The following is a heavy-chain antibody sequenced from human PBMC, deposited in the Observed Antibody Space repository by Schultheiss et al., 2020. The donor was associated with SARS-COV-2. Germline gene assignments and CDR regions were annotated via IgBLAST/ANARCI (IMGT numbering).Heavy chain of an antibody. V-gene: IGHV3-48*04. D-gene: IGHD2-21*01. CDR3: AKEGEIYCGGDCPIWYYFDY. CDR1: GFTFSNAW. J-gene: IGHJ4*02. CDR2: ISSSSSTI. Sequence: GGSLRLSCAASGFTFSNAWMSWVRQAPGKGLEWVSYISSSSSTIYYADSVKGRFTISRDNAKNSLYLQMNSLRAEDTALYYCAKEGEIYCGGDCPIWYYFDYWGQGTLVTVSS.